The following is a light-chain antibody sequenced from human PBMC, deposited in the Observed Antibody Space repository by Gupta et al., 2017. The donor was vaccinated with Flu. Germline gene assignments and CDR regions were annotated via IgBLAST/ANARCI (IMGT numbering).Light chain of an antibody. V-gene: IGKV1-27*01. J-gene: IGKJ1*01. CDR3: QKDNSSLWT. CDR2: GAS. CDR1: KGISNN. Sequence: PSIVSASVGDRVTIACRASKGISNNLAWYQQKPGKGPKLLIFGASTLNSGVPSSFSGSGSGTDFTLTISSLQPEDVATYYCQKDNSSLWTFGQGTKVEIK.